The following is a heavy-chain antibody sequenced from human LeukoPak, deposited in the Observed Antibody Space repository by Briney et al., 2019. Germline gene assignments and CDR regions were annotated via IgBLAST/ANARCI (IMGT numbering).Heavy chain of an antibody. D-gene: IGHD5-18*01. CDR1: GFTFSVSA. V-gene: IGHV3-73*01. CDR3: TRPSRGYSYGTTFGYYYYMDV. J-gene: IGHJ6*03. CDR2: IRSKANSYAT. Sequence: GGSLRLSCAASGFTFSVSAMHWVRQASGKGLEWVGRIRSKANSYATAYAASVKGRFTISRDDSKNTAYLQMNSLKTEDTAVYYCTRPSRGYSYGTTFGYYYYMDVWGKGTTVTVSS.